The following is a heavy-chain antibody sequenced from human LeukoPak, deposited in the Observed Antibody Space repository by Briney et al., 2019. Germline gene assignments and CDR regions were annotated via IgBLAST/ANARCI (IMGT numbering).Heavy chain of an antibody. CDR3: AGKESGGKGIDY. CDR2: ISYSGST. J-gene: IGHJ4*02. Sequence: SETLSLTCTVSGGSISSSYWGWIRQPPGKGLEWIATISYSGSTYYNPSLKSRVTISEDTSKNQFSLKLTSVTAADTAVYFCAGKESGGKGIDYWGQGTLVTVSS. V-gene: IGHV4-39*07. CDR1: GGSISSSY. D-gene: IGHD2-15*01.